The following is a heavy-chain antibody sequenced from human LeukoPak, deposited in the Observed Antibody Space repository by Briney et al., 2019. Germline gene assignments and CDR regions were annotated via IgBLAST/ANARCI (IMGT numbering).Heavy chain of an antibody. J-gene: IGHJ4*02. Sequence: KPGGSLRLSCAASGFTFSSYAMHWVRQAPGKGLEWVAVISYDGSNKYYADSVKGRFTISRDNSKNTLYLQMNSLRAEDTAVYYCARVGPERALRYFDWLSSFDYWGQGTLVTVSS. V-gene: IGHV3-30-3*01. D-gene: IGHD3-9*01. CDR1: GFTFSSYA. CDR3: ARVGPERALRYFDWLSSFDY. CDR2: ISYDGSNK.